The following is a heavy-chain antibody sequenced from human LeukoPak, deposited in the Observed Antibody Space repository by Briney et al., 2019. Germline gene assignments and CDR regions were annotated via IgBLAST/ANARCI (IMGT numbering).Heavy chain of an antibody. D-gene: IGHD3-22*01. Sequence: GRSLRLSCAASGFTFDDYAMHWVRQAPGKGLEWVSGISWNSGSIGYADSVKGRFTISRDNAKNSLYLQMNSLRAEDTAVYYCARRMAPMIVEGTDLDYWGQGTLVTVSS. CDR3: ARRMAPMIVEGTDLDY. CDR1: GFTFDDYA. CDR2: ISWNSGSI. J-gene: IGHJ4*02. V-gene: IGHV3-9*01.